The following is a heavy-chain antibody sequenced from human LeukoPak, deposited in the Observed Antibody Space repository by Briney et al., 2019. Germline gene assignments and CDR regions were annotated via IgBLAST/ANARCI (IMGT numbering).Heavy chain of an antibody. Sequence: TASETLSLTCTVSGGSISSSSYYWGRIRQPPGKGLEWIGSIYYSGSTYYNPALKSRVTISVDTSKNQFSLKLSSVTAADTAVYYCARGGPFAMIVAGTNWFDPWGQGTLVTVSS. CDR1: GGSISSSSYY. J-gene: IGHJ5*02. V-gene: IGHV4-39*07. CDR3: ARGGPFAMIVAGTNWFDP. D-gene: IGHD3-22*01. CDR2: IYYSGST.